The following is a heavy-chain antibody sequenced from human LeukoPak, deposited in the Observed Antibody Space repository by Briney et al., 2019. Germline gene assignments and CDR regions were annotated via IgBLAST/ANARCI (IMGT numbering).Heavy chain of an antibody. CDR2: IYYSGST. D-gene: IGHD5-18*01. CDR1: GGSLSSGDYY. V-gene: IGHV4-30-4*01. Sequence: SETLSLTCTVSGGSLSSGDYYWSWTRHPPGRGLEWIGYIYYSGSTYYNPSLKSRVTISVDTSKNQFSLKLSSVTAADTAVYYCASRPPGYSYGRFDYWGQGTLVTVSS. J-gene: IGHJ4*02. CDR3: ASRPPGYSYGRFDY.